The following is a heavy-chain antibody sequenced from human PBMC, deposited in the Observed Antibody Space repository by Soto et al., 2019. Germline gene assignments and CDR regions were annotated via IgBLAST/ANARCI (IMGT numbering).Heavy chain of an antibody. CDR3: AKDGGQQLVLNYGMDV. D-gene: IGHD6-13*01. Sequence: QVQLVESGGGVIQPGTSLSLSCGSSGFTFRSFGMYWVRQAPGKGLEWVAVVSYDGNHKYYADSVKGRFTVSRDNAKNXLYLQMNSLRGEVTAVYYCAKDGGQQLVLNYGMDVWGQGTTVTVSS. V-gene: IGHV3-30*18. CDR2: VSYDGNHK. CDR1: GFTFRSFG. J-gene: IGHJ6*02.